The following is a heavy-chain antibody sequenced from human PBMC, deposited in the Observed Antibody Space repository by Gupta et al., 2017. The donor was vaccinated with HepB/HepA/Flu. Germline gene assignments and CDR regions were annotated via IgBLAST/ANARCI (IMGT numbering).Heavy chain of an antibody. V-gene: IGHV3-33*01. J-gene: IGHJ6*03. CDR1: GFIFFNHG. Sequence: QVQLVESGGGVVQPGRTLILSCTASGFIFFNHGVHWVRQAPGKGLEWLALIWYDGSHKYYADSVKGRFTISRDDSKNTVYLEMNSLRDEDTATYYCARDRAFYMDVWGKGTTVSVSS. CDR3: ARDRAFYMDV. CDR2: IWYDGSHK.